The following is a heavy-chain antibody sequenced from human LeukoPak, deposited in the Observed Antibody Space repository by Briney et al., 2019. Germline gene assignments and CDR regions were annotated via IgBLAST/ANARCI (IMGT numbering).Heavy chain of an antibody. CDR3: AREWVVVVPAAISHDAFDI. CDR2: IIPIFGTA. D-gene: IGHD2-2*01. CDR1: GGTFSSYA. J-gene: IGHJ3*02. Sequence: SVKVSCKASGGTFSSYAISWVRQAPGQVLEWMGGIIPIFGTANYAQKFQGRVTITAGESTSTAYMELSSLRSEDTAVYYCAREWVVVVPAAISHDAFDIWGQGTMVTVSS. V-gene: IGHV1-69*13.